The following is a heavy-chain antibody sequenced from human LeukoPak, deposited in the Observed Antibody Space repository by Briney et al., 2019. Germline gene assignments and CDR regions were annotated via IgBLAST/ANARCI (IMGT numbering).Heavy chain of an antibody. Sequence: SQTLSLTCAISGDSVSSNSAAWNCIRQSPSRGLEWLGRTYYRSKWYNDYAVSVKSRITINPDTSKNQFSLQLNSVTPEGTAVYYCAREGLAQGGSYRARYYFDYWGQGTLVTVSS. D-gene: IGHD1-26*01. J-gene: IGHJ4*02. CDR2: TYYRSKWYN. CDR3: AREGLAQGGSYRARYYFDY. V-gene: IGHV6-1*01. CDR1: GDSVSSNSAA.